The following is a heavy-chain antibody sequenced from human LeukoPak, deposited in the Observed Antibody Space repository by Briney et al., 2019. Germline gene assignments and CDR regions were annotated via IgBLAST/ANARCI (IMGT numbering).Heavy chain of an antibody. J-gene: IGHJ4*02. CDR3: ARVPYDILTGALYFDY. V-gene: IGHV4-59*01. D-gene: IGHD3-9*01. CDR2: IYYSGST. CDR1: GGSISSYY. Sequence: PSETLSLTCTVSGGSISSYYWSWIRQPPGKGLEWIGYIYYSGSTNYNPSLKSRVTISVDTSKNQFSLKLSSVTAADTAVYYCARVPYDILTGALYFDYWGQGTLVTVSS.